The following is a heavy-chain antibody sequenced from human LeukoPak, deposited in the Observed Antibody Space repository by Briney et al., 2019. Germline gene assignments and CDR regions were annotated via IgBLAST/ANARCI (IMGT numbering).Heavy chain of an antibody. D-gene: IGHD2-2*02. CDR2: INHSGST. Sequence: SETLPLTCAVYGGSFSGYYWSWIRQPPGKGLEWIWEINHSGSTNYNPSLKSRVTISVDTSKNQFSLKLSSVTAADTAVYYCARDSVVVPDAISPNWFDPWGQGNLVTVSS. CDR3: ARDSVVVPDAISPNWFDP. V-gene: IGHV4-34*01. J-gene: IGHJ5*02. CDR1: GGSFSGYY.